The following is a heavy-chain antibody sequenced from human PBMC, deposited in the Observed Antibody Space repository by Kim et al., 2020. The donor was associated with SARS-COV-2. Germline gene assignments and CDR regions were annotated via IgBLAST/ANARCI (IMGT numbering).Heavy chain of an antibody. Sequence: ASVKVSCKASGYTFTTYAFHWVRQAPGQRLEWMGWIDADNGNTKYSQKFQGRVTITRDTSATTAYMELSSLRSEDTAVYYCARNEDYWGQGTLVTVSS. CDR3: ARNEDY. CDR2: IDADNGNT. CDR1: GYTFTTYA. V-gene: IGHV1-3*01. J-gene: IGHJ4*02.